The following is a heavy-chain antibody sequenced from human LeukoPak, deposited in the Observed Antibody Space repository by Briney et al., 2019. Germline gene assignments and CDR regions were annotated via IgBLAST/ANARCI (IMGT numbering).Heavy chain of an antibody. V-gene: IGHV3-7*01. CDR1: GFTFSSYW. D-gene: IGHD5-24*01. J-gene: IGHJ2*01. CDR2: IKQDGSEK. CDR3: ARVRKDGYNSWYFDL. Sequence: GGSLRLSCAASGFTFSSYWMSWVRQAPGKGLEWVANIKQDGSEKYYVDSVKGRFTISRDNAKNSLYLQMNSLSAEDTAVYYCARVRKDGYNSWYFDLWGRGTLVTVSS.